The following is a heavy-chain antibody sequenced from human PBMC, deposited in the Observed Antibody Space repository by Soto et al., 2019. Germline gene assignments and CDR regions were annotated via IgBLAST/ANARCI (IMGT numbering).Heavy chain of an antibody. CDR3: ARGAAGTNLNWFDP. CDR2: IIPIFGTA. CDR1: GYTFTSYG. D-gene: IGHD6-13*01. Sequence: SVNVSCKASGYTFTSYGISWVRQAPGQGLEWMGGIIPIFGTANYAQKFQGRVTITADESTSTAYMELSSLRSEDTAVYYCARGAAGTNLNWFDPWGQGTLVTVSS. V-gene: IGHV1-69*13. J-gene: IGHJ5*02.